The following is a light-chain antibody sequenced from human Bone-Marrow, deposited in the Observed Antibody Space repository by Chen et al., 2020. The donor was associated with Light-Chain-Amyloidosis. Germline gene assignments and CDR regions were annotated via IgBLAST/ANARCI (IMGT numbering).Light chain of an antibody. J-gene: IGKJ1*01. CDR1: QSVSSAF. V-gene: IGKV3-20*01. CDR2: GAS. CDR3: QHYDSSRWT. Sequence: EIVLTQSPGTLSLSPGERATLSCRASQSVSSAFLSWYQQKPGQAPRLLIYGASSRATAIPDRFSGSGSGTDFTLTISRLAPEDYAMYYCQHYDSSRWTFGQGTKVEFK.